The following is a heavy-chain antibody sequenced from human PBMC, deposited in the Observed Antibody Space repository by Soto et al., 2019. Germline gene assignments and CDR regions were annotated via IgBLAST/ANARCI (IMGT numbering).Heavy chain of an antibody. CDR3: ARNRRETGDFDY. Sequence: QVQLVQSGAEVKKPGASVKVSCKASGYTFTTYDVNWMRQATGQGPEWLGWMNPYNGDTGYAQKFQGRVTLTRDTSINTAYLELSSLTYEDTAVYYCARNRRETGDFDYWGQGTRVTVSS. CDR2: MNPYNGDT. V-gene: IGHV1-8*02. J-gene: IGHJ4*02. D-gene: IGHD7-27*01. CDR1: GYTFTTYD.